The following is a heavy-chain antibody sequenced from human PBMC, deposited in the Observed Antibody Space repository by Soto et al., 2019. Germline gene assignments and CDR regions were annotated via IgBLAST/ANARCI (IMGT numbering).Heavy chain of an antibody. J-gene: IGHJ4*02. V-gene: IGHV1-69*12. CDR3: ARSLREYYYSSSGYYYYFDY. CDR1: GGTFSSYA. CDR2: IIPIFGTA. Sequence: QVQLVQSGAEVKKPGSSVKVSCKASGGTFSSYAISWVRQAPGQGLEWMGGIIPIFGTANYAQKFQGRVTVTADDSXXTXYXXLSSLRCEDTGVDYCARSLREYYYSSSGYYYYFDYWGQGALVTVSS. D-gene: IGHD3-22*01.